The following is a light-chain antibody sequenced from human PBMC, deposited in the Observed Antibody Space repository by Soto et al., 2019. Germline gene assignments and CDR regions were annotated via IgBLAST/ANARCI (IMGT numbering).Light chain of an antibody. J-gene: IGLJ3*02. CDR2: EVN. CDR3: SSYTRSATLGV. Sequence: QSALTQPASVSGSPGQSITISCTGTITDVGGYNYVSWYQQHPGKAPKLMIYEVNNRPSGVSDRFSGSKSGNTASLTISGLQAEDEADYYCSSYTRSATLGVFGGGTKLTVL. CDR1: ITDVGGYNY. V-gene: IGLV2-14*01.